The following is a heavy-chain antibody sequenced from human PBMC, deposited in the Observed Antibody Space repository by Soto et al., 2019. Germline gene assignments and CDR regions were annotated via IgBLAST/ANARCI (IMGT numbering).Heavy chain of an antibody. J-gene: IGHJ4*02. CDR2: ISGSGGTI. Sequence: EVQLVESGGGMVQPGGSLGVSYAASGFTLSSYSMHWVRQAPGKGLEWVSYISGSGGTIYYADSVKGRFTISRDNAKNSLSVQMNSLRDEDTAVYFCARETGLRSSGWSYDFDFWGQGTRVTVSS. CDR3: ARETGLRSSGWSYDFDF. V-gene: IGHV3-48*02. D-gene: IGHD6-19*01. CDR1: GFTLSSYS.